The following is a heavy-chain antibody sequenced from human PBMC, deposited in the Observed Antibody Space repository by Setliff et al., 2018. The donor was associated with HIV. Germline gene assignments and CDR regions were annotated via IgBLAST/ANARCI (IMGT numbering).Heavy chain of an antibody. CDR2: IYHSGST. Sequence: SETLSLTCTVSGYSISSGYYWGWIRQPPGKGLEWIGSIYHSGSTYYNPSLKRRVTISVDTSKNQFSLKLSSVTAADPAVYYCARAASVYDSPKGAFDIWGQGTMVTVSS. J-gene: IGHJ3*02. D-gene: IGHD3-22*01. CDR1: GYSISSGYY. CDR3: ARAASVYDSPKGAFDI. V-gene: IGHV4-38-2*02.